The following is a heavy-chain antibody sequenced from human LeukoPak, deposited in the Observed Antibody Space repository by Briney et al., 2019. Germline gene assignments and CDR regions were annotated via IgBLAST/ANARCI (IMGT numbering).Heavy chain of an antibody. D-gene: IGHD6-13*01. CDR1: GYTFTSYY. Sequence: ASVKVSCKASGYTFTSYYMHWVRQAPGQGLEWMGWINPNSGGTNYAQKFQGRVTMTRDTSISTAYMELSRLRSDDTAVYYCARRGPSRIAAAEDFDYWGQGTLVTVSS. CDR3: ARRGPSRIAAAEDFDY. J-gene: IGHJ4*02. V-gene: IGHV1-2*02. CDR2: INPNSGGT.